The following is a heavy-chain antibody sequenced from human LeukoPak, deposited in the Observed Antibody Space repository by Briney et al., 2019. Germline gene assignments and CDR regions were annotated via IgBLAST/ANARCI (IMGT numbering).Heavy chain of an antibody. Sequence: GGSLRLSCAASGFTFSRHGMHWVRQAPGERLEWVAFIRYDGSENYYATTVNARVIISKDNSENTLYLQLNSLRPEDTAVYYCAKGSYYCSDSCPQYYYYMDVWGKGTTVIVSS. CDR1: GFTFSRHG. V-gene: IGHV3-30*02. D-gene: IGHD2-15*01. J-gene: IGHJ6*03. CDR2: IRYDGSEN. CDR3: AKGSYYCSDSCPQYYYYMDV.